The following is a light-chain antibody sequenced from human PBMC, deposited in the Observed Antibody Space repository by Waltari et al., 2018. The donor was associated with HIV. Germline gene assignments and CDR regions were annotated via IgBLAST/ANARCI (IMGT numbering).Light chain of an antibody. Sequence: ENVLTQSPGPLSLSPGERATPSCRASRSVSSNYLTWYQQRPGQAPRLLIYAASTRATAIPDRFSGSGSGTDFTLTISRLEPEDFAVYYCQQYGTSPYTFGQGTKVEI. CDR2: AAS. CDR3: QQYGTSPYT. V-gene: IGKV3-20*01. J-gene: IGKJ2*01. CDR1: RSVSSNY.